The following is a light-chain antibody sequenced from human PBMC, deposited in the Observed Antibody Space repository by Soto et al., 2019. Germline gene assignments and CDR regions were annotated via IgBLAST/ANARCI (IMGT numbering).Light chain of an antibody. CDR3: QHSYSTPRT. CDR1: QSISSY. CDR2: AAS. V-gene: IGKV1-39*01. J-gene: IGKJ1*01. Sequence: DIQMTQSPSSLSASVGDRVTITCRASQSISSYLNWYQQKPGKAPKLLIYAASSLQSGVPSRFSGSGSGTDFTLTISSLQPEDFATYYCQHSYSTPRTFGKGTKV.